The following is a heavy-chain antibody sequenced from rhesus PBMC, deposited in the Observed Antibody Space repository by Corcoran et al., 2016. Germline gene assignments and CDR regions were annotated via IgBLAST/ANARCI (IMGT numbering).Heavy chain of an antibody. CDR3: ARDLVDTANWYFDL. CDR1: GGSISSGYYY. Sequence: QVQLQESGPGLVKPSETLSLTCAVSGGSISSGYYYWSWIRQPPGKGLEWIGYIPDSGGTSYNPSLKSRVTISRDTSQNQFSLKLSSVTAADTAVYYCARDLVDTANWYFDLWGPGTPITISS. CDR2: IPDSGGT. V-gene: IGHV4-122*02. J-gene: IGHJ2*01. D-gene: IGHD5-12*01.